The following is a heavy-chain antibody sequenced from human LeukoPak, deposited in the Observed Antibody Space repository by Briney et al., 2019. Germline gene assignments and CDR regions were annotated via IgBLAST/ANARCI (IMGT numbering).Heavy chain of an antibody. CDR2: ISDIGSI. J-gene: IGHJ4*01. Sequence: SETLSLTCTASGCSISSYYWSWIRQPPGKGLEWIAYISDIGSINYNPSLKSRVTISLDTSKIQFSLKLSSVTAADTAVYYCAGHHPRNTVDFWGQGTLVTVSS. V-gene: IGHV4-59*08. D-gene: IGHD2/OR15-2a*01. CDR1: GCSISSYY. CDR3: AGHHPRNTVDF.